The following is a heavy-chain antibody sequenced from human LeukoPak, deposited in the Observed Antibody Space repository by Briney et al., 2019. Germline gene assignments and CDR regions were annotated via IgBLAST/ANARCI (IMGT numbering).Heavy chain of an antibody. V-gene: IGHV1-8*01. CDR3: ARAVWTSYALDI. CDR1: GYTFTSYD. CDR2: VNPNSGNT. D-gene: IGHD2-8*01. J-gene: IGHJ3*02. Sequence: ASVKVSCKASGYTFTSYDINWVRQATGQGLEWMGWVNPNSGNTGYAQKFQGRVTMTRNTSISTAYMELSSLRSEDTAVYYCARAVWTSYALDIWGQGTMVTVSS.